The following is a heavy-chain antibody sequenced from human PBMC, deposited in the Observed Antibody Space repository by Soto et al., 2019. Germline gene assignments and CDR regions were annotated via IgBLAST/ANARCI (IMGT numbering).Heavy chain of an antibody. V-gene: IGHV1-8*02. CDR1: GYTFTGYY. D-gene: IGHD3-10*01. CDR2: MNPNSGNT. Sequence: ASVKVSCKASGYTFTGYYMHWVRQAPGQGLEWMGWMNPNSGNTGYAQKFQGRVTMTRNTSISTAYMELSSLRSEDTAVYYCARGEFLWFGELLRWGQGTLVTVSS. CDR3: ARGEFLWFGELLR. J-gene: IGHJ4*02.